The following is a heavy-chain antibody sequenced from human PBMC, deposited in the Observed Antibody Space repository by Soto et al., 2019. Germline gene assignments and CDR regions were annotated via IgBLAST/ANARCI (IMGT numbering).Heavy chain of an antibody. CDR1: GGTFSSYT. CDR2: IIPILGIA. D-gene: IGHD1-7*01. Sequence: ASVKVSCKASGGTFSSYTISWVRQAPGQGLEWLGRIIPILGIANYAQKFQGRVTITADKSTSTAYMELSSLRSEATAVYYCAAHNWNSLSPFDYWGQGTLVTVSS. V-gene: IGHV1-69*02. CDR3: AAHNWNSLSPFDY. J-gene: IGHJ4*02.